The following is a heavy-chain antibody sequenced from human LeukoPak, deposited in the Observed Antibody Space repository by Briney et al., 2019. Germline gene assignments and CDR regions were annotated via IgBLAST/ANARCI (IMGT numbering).Heavy chain of an antibody. V-gene: IGHV4-59*01. D-gene: IGHD3-10*01. CDR3: AGDTYGNDY. CDR1: GGSISSYY. Sequence: PSETLSLTCTVSGGSISSYYWNWIRQPPGKGLEWIGYIYYSGNTNYNPSLKRRVTISVDTSKRQFSLKLSSVTAADTAVYYCAGDTYGNDYWGQGTLVTVSS. CDR2: IYYSGNT. J-gene: IGHJ4*02.